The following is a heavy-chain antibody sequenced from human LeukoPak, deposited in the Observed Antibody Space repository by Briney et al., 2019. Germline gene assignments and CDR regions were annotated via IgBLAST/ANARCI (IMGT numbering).Heavy chain of an antibody. CDR2: IIPIFGTA. CDR3: ASSGGGYDFYYFDY. Sequence: SVKVSCKASGGTFISYAISWVRQAPGQGLEWMGGIIPIFGTANYAQKFQGRITITADESTSTAYMELSSLRSEDTAVYYCASSGGGYDFYYFDYWGQGTLVTVSS. CDR1: GGTFISYA. J-gene: IGHJ4*02. V-gene: IGHV1-69*01. D-gene: IGHD5-12*01.